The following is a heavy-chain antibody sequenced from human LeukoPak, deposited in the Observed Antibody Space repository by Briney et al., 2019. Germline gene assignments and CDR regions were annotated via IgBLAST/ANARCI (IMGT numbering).Heavy chain of an antibody. Sequence: ASVKVSCKASGYTYASYGISWVRQAPGQGLEWMGWISAYNGDTRYAQNLQGRATMTTDTSTSTAYLELRSLTSDDTALYYCARDTAPSTILGGTEFWGQGTLGNGSS. D-gene: IGHD1-7*01. CDR1: GYTYASYG. CDR3: ARDTAPSTILGGTEF. CDR2: ISAYNGDT. J-gene: IGHJ4*02. V-gene: IGHV1-18*01.